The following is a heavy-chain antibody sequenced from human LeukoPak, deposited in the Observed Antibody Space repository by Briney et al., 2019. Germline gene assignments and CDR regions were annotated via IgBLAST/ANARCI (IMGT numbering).Heavy chain of an antibody. CDR2: INPKSGGT. D-gene: IGHD4-17*01. Sequence: ASVKVSCKASGYTFTGYYMHWVRQAPGQGLEWMGWINPKSGGTNHAQKFQGRVTMTRDTSISTAYMELSRLRSDDTAVYYCARDPDDYGDDGWFDPWGQGTLVTVSS. J-gene: IGHJ5*02. CDR1: GYTFTGYY. CDR3: ARDPDDYGDDGWFDP. V-gene: IGHV1-2*02.